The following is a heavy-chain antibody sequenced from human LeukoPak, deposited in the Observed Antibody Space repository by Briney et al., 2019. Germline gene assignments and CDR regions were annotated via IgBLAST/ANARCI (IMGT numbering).Heavy chain of an antibody. V-gene: IGHV1-2*06. Sequence: ASVKVSCKASGYTFTGYYMHWVRQAPGQGLEWMGRINPNSGGTNYAQKFQGRVTMTRDTSISTAYMELSRLRSDDTAVYYCARSPSPGGGSSRYWGPGTLVTVSS. D-gene: IGHD6-6*01. J-gene: IGHJ4*02. CDR1: GYTFTGYY. CDR3: ARSPSPGGGSSRY. CDR2: INPNSGGT.